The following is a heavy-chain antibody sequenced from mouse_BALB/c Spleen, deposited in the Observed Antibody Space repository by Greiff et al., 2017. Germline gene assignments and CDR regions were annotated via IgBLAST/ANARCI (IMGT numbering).Heavy chain of an antibody. CDR1: GYTFSSYW. V-gene: IGHV1-9*01. D-gene: IGHD1-1*01. J-gene: IGHJ4*01. Sequence: QVQLQQSGAELMKPGASVKISCKATGYTFSSYWIEWVKQRPGHGLEWIGEILPGSGSTNYNEKFKGKATFTADTSSNTAYMQLSSLTSEDSAVYYCARQYGSSYVRYAMDYWGQGTSVTVSS. CDR3: ARQYGSSYVRYAMDY. CDR2: ILPGSGST.